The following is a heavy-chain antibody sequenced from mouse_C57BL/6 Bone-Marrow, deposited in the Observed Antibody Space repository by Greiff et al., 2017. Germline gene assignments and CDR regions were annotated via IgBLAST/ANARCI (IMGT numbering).Heavy chain of an antibody. V-gene: IGHV1-55*01. Sequence: QVQLQQSGAELVKPGASGNMSCKASGYTFPSYWITLVKQRPGQGLEWIGDIYPGSGSTYYNEKFKSKATLTVDTSSSTAYMQLSSLTSEDSAVYYCARENLFITTVGYAMDYWGQGTSVTVSS. CDR1: GYTFPSYW. D-gene: IGHD1-1*01. CDR3: ARENLFITTVGYAMDY. J-gene: IGHJ4*01. CDR2: IYPGSGST.